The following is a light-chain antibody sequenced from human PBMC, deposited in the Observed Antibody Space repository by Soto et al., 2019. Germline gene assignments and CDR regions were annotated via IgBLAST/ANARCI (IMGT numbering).Light chain of an antibody. Sequence: DIQMTQSPSSLSASVGDRVTITCQASQDISNYLNWYQQKPGKAPKLLIYDASNLETGVPSRFSGSGSGTDFTFTISSLQPEDIATYYCQQSYSTRMYTFGQGTKLEIK. CDR2: DAS. CDR3: QQSYSTRMYT. V-gene: IGKV1-33*01. J-gene: IGKJ2*01. CDR1: QDISNY.